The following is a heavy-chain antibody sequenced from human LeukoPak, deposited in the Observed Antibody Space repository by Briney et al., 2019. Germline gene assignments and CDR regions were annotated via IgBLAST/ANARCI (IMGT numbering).Heavy chain of an antibody. CDR1: GGTFSSYA. CDR3: AREVVPNYFDY. CDR2: IIPILGIA. Sequence: AASVTVSCKASGGTFSSYAISWVRQAPGQGLEWMGRIIPILGIANYAQKFQGRVTITADKSTSTAYMELSSLRSEDTAVYYCAREVVPNYFDYWGQGTLATVSS. J-gene: IGHJ4*02. V-gene: IGHV1-69*04.